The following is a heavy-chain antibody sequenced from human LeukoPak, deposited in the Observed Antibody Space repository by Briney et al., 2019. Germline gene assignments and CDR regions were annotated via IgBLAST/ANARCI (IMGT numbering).Heavy chain of an antibody. J-gene: IGHJ6*02. Sequence: SETLSLTCTVSGGSISSSSYYWSWIRQPPGKGLEWIGSIYNSGSTYYNPSLKSRVTISVDTSKNQFSLKLSSVTAADTAVYYCARSTPGYYGMDVWGQGTTVTVSS. CDR2: IYNSGST. CDR1: GGSISSSSYY. V-gene: IGHV4-39*01. CDR3: ARSTPGYYGMDV.